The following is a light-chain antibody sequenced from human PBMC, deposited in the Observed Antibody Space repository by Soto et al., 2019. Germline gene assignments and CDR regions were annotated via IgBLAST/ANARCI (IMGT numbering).Light chain of an antibody. Sequence: QSALTQSASVSGSPGQSITISCTGTDNDVGGYDFVSWYQQHPGRAPKLLIHQVTIRLSGISSRFSGSKSGNTASLTITGLQREDEAMYFCCSHSTSIAWVFGGGTKVTVL. CDR1: DNDVGGYDF. J-gene: IGLJ3*02. V-gene: IGLV2-14*01. CDR3: CSHSTSIAWV. CDR2: QVT.